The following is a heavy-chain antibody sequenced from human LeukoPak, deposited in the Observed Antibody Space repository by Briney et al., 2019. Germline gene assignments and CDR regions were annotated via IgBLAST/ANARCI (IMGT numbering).Heavy chain of an antibody. Sequence: SETLSLTCTVSGYSITSAYYWGWIRQPPGKGLEWIGSIYYSGSTYYNPSLKSRVTISVDTSKNQFSLKLSSVTAADTAVYYCARLTRMITFGGVIVSDYWGQGTLVTVSS. CDR2: IYYSGST. V-gene: IGHV4-38-2*02. J-gene: IGHJ4*02. CDR3: ARLTRMITFGGVIVSDY. CDR1: GYSITSAYY. D-gene: IGHD3-16*02.